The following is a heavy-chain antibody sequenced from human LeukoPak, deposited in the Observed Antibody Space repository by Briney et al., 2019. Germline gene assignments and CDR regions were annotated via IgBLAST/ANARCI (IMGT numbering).Heavy chain of an antibody. D-gene: IGHD4-17*01. V-gene: IGHV1-8*03. CDR1: GYTFTDYD. CDR3: ARGDFGETNTAFDI. J-gene: IGHJ3*02. Sequence: ASVTVSCKTSGYTFTDYDIHWMRQAPGHGLEWMGWMNPNSGKTNYAQKLQGRVTFSRNTSLSVAYMELSGLRSEDAAVYFCARGDFGETNTAFDIWGQGTMVAVSS. CDR2: MNPNSGKT.